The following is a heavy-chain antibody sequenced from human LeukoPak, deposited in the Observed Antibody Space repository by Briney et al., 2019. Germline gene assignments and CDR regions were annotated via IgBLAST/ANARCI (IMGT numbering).Heavy chain of an antibody. D-gene: IGHD4-17*01. CDR2: IYYSGST. J-gene: IGHJ4*02. Sequence: SQTLSLTCTVSGGSISSGGYYWSWIRQHPGKGLEWIGYIYYSGSTYYNPSLKSRVTISVDTSKNQFSLKLSSVTAADTAVYYCARDGVYGDYVALDYWGQGTLVTVSS. CDR1: GGSISSGGYY. CDR3: ARDGVYGDYVALDY. V-gene: IGHV4-31*03.